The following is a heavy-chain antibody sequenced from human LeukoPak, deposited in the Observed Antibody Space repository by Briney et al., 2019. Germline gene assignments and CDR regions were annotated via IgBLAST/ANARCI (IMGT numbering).Heavy chain of an antibody. Sequence: ASVKVSCKASGYTFTGYYMHWVRQAPGQRLEWMGWINAGNGNTKYSQEFQGRVTITRDTSASTAYMELSSLRSEDMAVYYCAREEWNYGYRLFDPWGQGSLATVSS. CDR1: GYTFTGYY. V-gene: IGHV1-3*03. J-gene: IGHJ5*02. CDR3: AREEWNYGYRLFDP. CDR2: INAGNGNT. D-gene: IGHD1-7*01.